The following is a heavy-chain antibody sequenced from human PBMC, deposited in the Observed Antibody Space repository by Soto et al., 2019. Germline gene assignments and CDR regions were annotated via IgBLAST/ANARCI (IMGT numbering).Heavy chain of an antibody. Sequence: GASVKVSCKASGYTFTSYGISWVRQAPGQGLEWMGWISAYNGNTNYAQKLQGRVTMTTDTSTSTAYMELGSLRSDDTAVYYCARDRGSPYGDLAYYYYGMDVRGQGTTVTVSS. CDR1: GYTFTSYG. CDR3: ARDRGSPYGDLAYYYYGMDV. D-gene: IGHD4-17*01. V-gene: IGHV1-18*01. J-gene: IGHJ6*02. CDR2: ISAYNGNT.